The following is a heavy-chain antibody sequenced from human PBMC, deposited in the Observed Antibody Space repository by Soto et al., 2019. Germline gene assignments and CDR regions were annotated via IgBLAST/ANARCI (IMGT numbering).Heavy chain of an antibody. D-gene: IGHD4-17*01. J-gene: IGHJ4*02. Sequence: QVQLVQSGAEVKKPGASVKVSCKTSGSTFTGYDLNWVRQATGQGLEWMGWMNPNTGSTGYAQKFQGRVTMTRNTSTRTAYMELSSLRSEDTAMYFCARGKTTLTDLDYWGQGTLVTVSS. CDR3: ARGKTTLTDLDY. V-gene: IGHV1-8*01. CDR2: MNPNTGST. CDR1: GSTFTGYD.